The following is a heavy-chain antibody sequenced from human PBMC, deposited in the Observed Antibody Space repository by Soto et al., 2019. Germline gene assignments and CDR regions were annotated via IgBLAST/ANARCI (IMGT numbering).Heavy chain of an antibody. J-gene: IGHJ4*02. V-gene: IGHV1-8*01. CDR2: MNPNSGNT. D-gene: IGHD4-17*01. CDR1: GYTFTSYD. Sequence: QVQLVQSGAEVKKPGASVKVSCKASGYTFTSYDINWVRQATGQGLEWMGWMNPNSGNTAYAQKFQGRVTLSRHTSISTPYMELSSPRSEDTAVYYCARTLYGDNVDYWGQGPRSTVPS. CDR3: ARTLYGDNVDY.